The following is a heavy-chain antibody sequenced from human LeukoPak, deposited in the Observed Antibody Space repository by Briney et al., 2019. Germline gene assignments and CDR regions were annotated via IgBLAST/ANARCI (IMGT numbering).Heavy chain of an antibody. J-gene: IGHJ4*02. V-gene: IGHV4-38-2*01. D-gene: IGHD2-8*01. CDR2: IYHRESG. Sequence: SETLSLTCDVSGKSVTTGYYWAGIRQPPGKALEWIGIIYHRESGHYQPSLKSRVSMAVDTSKNQFSLRLSAVTAADTAVYYCARALQYCTSGCAYLFDYWGQGTLVAVSS. CDR3: ARALQYCTSGCAYLFDY. CDR1: GKSVTTGYY.